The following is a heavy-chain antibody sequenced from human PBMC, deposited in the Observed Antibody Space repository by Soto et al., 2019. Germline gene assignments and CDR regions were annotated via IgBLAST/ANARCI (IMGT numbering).Heavy chain of an antibody. J-gene: IGHJ5*02. Sequence: SETLSLTCTVSSGSISNFYWSWIRQPPGEGLEWIGYLFYNDKDNSVTTTYNPSLKSRVTMSVDTSENQFSLKLSSVTAADTAMYYCARGWFWSGSFNWFDPWGQGTLVTVSS. CDR2: LFYNDKDNSVTT. V-gene: IGHV4-59*01. CDR3: ARGWFWSGSFNWFDP. CDR1: SGSISNFY. D-gene: IGHD3-3*01.